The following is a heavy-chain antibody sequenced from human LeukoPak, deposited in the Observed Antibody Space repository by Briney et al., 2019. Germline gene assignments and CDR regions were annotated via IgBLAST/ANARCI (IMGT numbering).Heavy chain of an antibody. CDR2: IYYSGST. CDR1: GGSISSGGYS. Sequence: PSGTLSLTCAVSGGSISSGGYSWSWIRQPPGKGLEWIGYIYYSGSTYYNPSLKSRVTISVDTSKNQFSLKLSSVTAANTAVYYCARNLKLVRGPSSWFDPWGQGTLVTVSS. CDR3: ARNLKLVRGPSSWFDP. J-gene: IGHJ5*02. D-gene: IGHD6-6*01. V-gene: IGHV4-30-4*07.